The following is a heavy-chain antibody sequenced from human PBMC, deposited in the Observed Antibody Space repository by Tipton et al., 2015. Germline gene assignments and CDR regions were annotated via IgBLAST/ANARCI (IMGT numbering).Heavy chain of an antibody. CDR2: IYYSGST. J-gene: IGHJ6*02. CDR1: GGSISSSDYY. D-gene: IGHD5-24*01. CDR3: ARDLEHGMDV. Sequence: TLSLTCTVSGGSISSSDYYWVWLRQPPGMGLECIGTIYYSGSTYYNPSLKSRVTISVDTSKNQFSLRLNSVAAADTAVYYCARDLEHGMDVWGHGTTVTVSS. V-gene: IGHV4-39*07.